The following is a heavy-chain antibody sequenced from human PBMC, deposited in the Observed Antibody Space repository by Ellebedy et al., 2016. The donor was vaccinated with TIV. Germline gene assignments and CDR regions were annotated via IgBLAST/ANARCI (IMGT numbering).Heavy chain of an antibody. CDR3: TTFNQYYTYLGV. J-gene: IGHJ6*03. CDR1: GDSISSSSDY. D-gene: IGHD1-14*01. V-gene: IGHV4-39*01. CDR2: FSNRDRT. Sequence: SETLSLXXTVSGDSISSSSDYWVWIRQRPGTGLEWIGTFSNRDRTAYNPSLKSLVFILVDASKNQFFLKLTSVTAADTAVYYCTTFNQYYTYLGVWGKGTTVTASS.